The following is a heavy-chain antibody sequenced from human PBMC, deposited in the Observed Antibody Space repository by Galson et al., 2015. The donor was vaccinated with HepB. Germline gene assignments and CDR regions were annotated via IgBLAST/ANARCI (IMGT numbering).Heavy chain of an antibody. D-gene: IGHD2-15*01. CDR3: ARHACSGGSCYSRGYYYGMDV. CDR1: GGSFSGYY. CDR2: INHIGIT. Sequence: TLSLTCAVSGGSFSGYYWSWIRQPPGKGLEWIGEINHIGITNYKPSLKSRVTISVDTSKNQFSLKLSSVTAADTAVYYCARHACSGGSCYSRGYYYGMDVWGQGTTVTVSS. V-gene: IGHV4-34*01. J-gene: IGHJ6*02.